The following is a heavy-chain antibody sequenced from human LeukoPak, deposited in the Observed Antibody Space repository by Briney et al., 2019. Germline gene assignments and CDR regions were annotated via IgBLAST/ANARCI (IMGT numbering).Heavy chain of an antibody. D-gene: IGHD1-26*01. J-gene: IGHJ3*02. V-gene: IGHV3-11*01. CDR3: ARDLEYSGGSYYLRAFDI. CDR2: ISGSGSTI. Sequence: PGGSLRLSCAASGFTFSDYYMSRIRQAPGKGLEWVSYISGSGSTIYYADSVKGRFIISRDNAKNSLYLQMNSLRSEDTAVYYCARDLEYSGGSYYLRAFDIWGQGTMVTVSS. CDR1: GFTFSDYY.